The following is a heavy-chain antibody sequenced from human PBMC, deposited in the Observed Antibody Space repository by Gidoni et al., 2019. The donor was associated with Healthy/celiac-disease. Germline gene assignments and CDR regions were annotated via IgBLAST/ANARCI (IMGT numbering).Heavy chain of an antibody. V-gene: IGHV3-23*01. CDR3: AKDKGENCSGGSCYDFDY. J-gene: IGHJ4*02. CDR2: ISGSGGST. Sequence: EVQLLESGGGLVQPGGSLSLSCAASGFTFSSCAMSWVLQAPGKGLGWVSAISGSGGSTYYADSVKGRFTISRDNSKNTLYLQMNSLRAEDTAVYYCAKDKGENCSGGSCYDFDYWGQGTLVTVSS. D-gene: IGHD2-15*01. CDR1: GFTFSSCA.